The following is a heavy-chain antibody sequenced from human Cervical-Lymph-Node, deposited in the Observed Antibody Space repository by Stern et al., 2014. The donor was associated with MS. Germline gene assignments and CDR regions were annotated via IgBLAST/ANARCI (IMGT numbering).Heavy chain of an antibody. Sequence: VQLGQSGAEVRKPGESLKISCQVSGYSFANFWIGWVRQLPGKGPEWMGIIFPGDSDTRYSPSFEGQVTISADKSTSTAYLQWNSLKAADTAMYYCARHRGGDYANYWGQGTLVTVSS. V-gene: IGHV5-51*01. D-gene: IGHD4-17*01. CDR1: GYSFANFW. J-gene: IGHJ4*02. CDR2: IFPGDSDT. CDR3: ARHRGGDYANY.